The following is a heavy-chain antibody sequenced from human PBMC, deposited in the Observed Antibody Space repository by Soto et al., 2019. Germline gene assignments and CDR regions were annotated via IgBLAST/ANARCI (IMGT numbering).Heavy chain of an antibody. CDR3: ARGGRVRLLVTETPPYYYGLDV. Sequence: SETLCLTCTVSGGSISSYYWSWIRQPPGKGLEWIGYIYYSGSTNYNHYPKSRVTISVDTSKNQSSLKLRSVTAADPAVYYWARGGRVRLLVTETPPYYYGLDVWGQGTTVTVSS. J-gene: IGHJ6*02. V-gene: IGHV4-59*01. CDR1: GGSISSYY. D-gene: IGHD6-13*01. CDR2: IYYSGST.